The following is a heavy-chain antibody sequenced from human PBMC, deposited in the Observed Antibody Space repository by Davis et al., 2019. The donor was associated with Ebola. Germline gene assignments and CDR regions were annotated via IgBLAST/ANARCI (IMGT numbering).Heavy chain of an antibody. CDR2: ISYYGSNK. D-gene: IGHD5-18*01. V-gene: IGHV3-30-3*01. J-gene: IGHJ4*02. Sequence: GGSLRLSCPASGFTFSSYAMHWVRQAPGKGLEWVAVISYYGSNKYYAASVKGRFTITRDNSKNTLYLQMNSLRAEDTAVYYGARGFKRGGYSYGYWGQGTLVTVSS. CDR1: GFTFSSYA. CDR3: ARGFKRGGYSYGY.